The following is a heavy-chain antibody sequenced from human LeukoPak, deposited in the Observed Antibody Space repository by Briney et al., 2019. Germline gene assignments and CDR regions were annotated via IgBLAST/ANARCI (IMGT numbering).Heavy chain of an antibody. Sequence: PSETLSLTCTVSGGSISSYYWSWIRQPPGKGLEWIGYIYYSGRTNYNPSLKSRVTISVDTSKNHLSLKLSSVTAADTAVYYCARGGRDGYTLYPFDYWGQGTLVTVSS. CDR2: IYYSGRT. V-gene: IGHV4-59*08. J-gene: IGHJ4*02. CDR3: ARGGRDGYTLYPFDY. CDR1: GGSISSYY. D-gene: IGHD5-24*01.